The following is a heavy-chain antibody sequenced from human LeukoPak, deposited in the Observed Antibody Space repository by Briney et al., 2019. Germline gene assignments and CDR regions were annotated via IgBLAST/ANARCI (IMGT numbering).Heavy chain of an antibody. Sequence: ASVKVSCKASGYTYTAYHMHWVRQAPGQGLEWMGWMNPNSGGTNSAQKFQDRVTMTRDTSISTAYMELSRLTSDDTAVYYCARDVPGYSSEFDYWGQGTLVTVSS. CDR1: GYTYTAYH. CDR2: MNPNSGGT. J-gene: IGHJ4*02. CDR3: ARDVPGYSSEFDY. D-gene: IGHD6-19*01. V-gene: IGHV1-2*02.